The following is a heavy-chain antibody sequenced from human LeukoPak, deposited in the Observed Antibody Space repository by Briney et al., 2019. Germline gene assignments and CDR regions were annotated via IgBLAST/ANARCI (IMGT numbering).Heavy chain of an antibody. CDR2: IKQDGSEK. Sequence: GGSLRLSCAASGLTFSSYWMGWVRQAPGKGLEWVANIKQDGSEKHYVDSVTGRFTISRDNTKNLLYLQMNSLRADDTAVYYCARDLAGPPQEAFDIWGQGTMVTVSS. J-gene: IGHJ3*02. V-gene: IGHV3-7*01. CDR1: GLTFSSYW. CDR3: ARDLAGPPQEAFDI.